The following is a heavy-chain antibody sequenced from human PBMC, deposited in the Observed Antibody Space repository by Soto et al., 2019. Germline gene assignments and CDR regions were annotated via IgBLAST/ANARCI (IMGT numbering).Heavy chain of an antibody. Sequence: GGSLRLSCAASGFTFSSYAMSWVRQAPGKGLEWVSAISGSGGSTYYADSVKGRFTISRDNSKNTLYLQMNSLRAEDTAVYYCAKDRNGYYYYYYMDVWGKGTTVTVSS. V-gene: IGHV3-23*01. CDR2: ISGSGGST. D-gene: IGHD2-8*01. CDR3: AKDRNGYYYYYYMDV. J-gene: IGHJ6*03. CDR1: GFTFSSYA.